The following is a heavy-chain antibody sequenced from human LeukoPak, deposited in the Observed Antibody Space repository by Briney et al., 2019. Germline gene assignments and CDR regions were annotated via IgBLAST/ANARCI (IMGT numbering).Heavy chain of an antibody. J-gene: IGHJ4*02. CDR1: GGSFSGYY. CDR2: INHSGST. CDR3: ARGLSWSGKDY. Sequence: SETLSLTCAVYGGSFSGYYWSWIRQPPGKGLEWIGEINHSGSTNYNPSLKSRVTISVDTSKNQFSLKLSSVTAADTAVYYCARGLSWSGKDYWGQGTLATVPS. V-gene: IGHV4-34*01.